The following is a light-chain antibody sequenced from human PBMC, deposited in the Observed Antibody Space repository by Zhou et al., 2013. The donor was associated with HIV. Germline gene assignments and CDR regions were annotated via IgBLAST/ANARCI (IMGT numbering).Light chain of an antibody. Sequence: DIQMTQSPSSLSASVGDRVTITCQASQSISNYLSWYQQKPGKAPKLLIHAASSLQSGVPSRFSGGGSGTDVTLTITNLQPEDFATYYCQQTVITPYTFGQGTKLEIK. V-gene: IGKV1-39*01. CDR1: QSISNY. J-gene: IGKJ2*01. CDR2: AAS. CDR3: QQTVITPYT.